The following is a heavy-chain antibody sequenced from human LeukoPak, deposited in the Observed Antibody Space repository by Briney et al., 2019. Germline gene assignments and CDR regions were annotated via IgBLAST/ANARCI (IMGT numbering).Heavy chain of an antibody. Sequence: SETLSLTCTVSGGSISGYYWSWIRQPAGKGLDLIGRIYTSGSTNYNPSLKSRVTMSVDTSKNQSSLKLSSVTAADTAVYYCARGGSAYCSSTSCYGVEAFDIWGRGTMVTVSS. V-gene: IGHV4-4*07. J-gene: IGHJ3*02. CDR2: IYTSGST. CDR3: ARGGSAYCSSTSCYGVEAFDI. D-gene: IGHD2-2*01. CDR1: GGSISGYY.